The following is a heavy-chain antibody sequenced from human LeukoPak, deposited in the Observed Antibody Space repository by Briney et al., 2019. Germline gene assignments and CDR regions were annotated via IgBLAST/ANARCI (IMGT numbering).Heavy chain of an antibody. J-gene: IGHJ4*02. V-gene: IGHV3-53*01. CDR1: GFTVSNNY. Sequence: GGSLRLSCAASGFTVSNNYMSWVRQAPGKGLEWVSLIYSGGSTYYADPVKGRFNNSRDNSKNTLYIQMNSLRGEDTAVYYCARDQRRFGELLRFDYWGQGTLVTVSS. CDR2: IYSGGST. CDR3: ARDQRRFGELLRFDY. D-gene: IGHD3-10*01.